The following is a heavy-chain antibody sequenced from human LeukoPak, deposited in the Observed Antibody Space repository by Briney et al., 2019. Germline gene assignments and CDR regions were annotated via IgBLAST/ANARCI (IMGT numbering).Heavy chain of an antibody. CDR2: IKPNSGDT. Sequence: GASVKVSCKASGYTFTAYSMHWVRQAPGQGLEWMGWIKPNSGDTNYAQKFQGRVTMTGDTSISAAYMELSRLRSDDTAVYYCASTLGHCTSSSCPDIDYWGQGTLVTVST. V-gene: IGHV1-2*02. J-gene: IGHJ4*02. CDR3: ASTLGHCTSSSCPDIDY. D-gene: IGHD2-2*01. CDR1: GYTFTAYS.